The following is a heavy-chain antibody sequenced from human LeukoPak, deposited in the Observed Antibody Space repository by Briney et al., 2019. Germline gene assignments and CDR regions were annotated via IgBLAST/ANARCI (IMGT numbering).Heavy chain of an antibody. D-gene: IGHD4-11*01. J-gene: IGHJ4*02. CDR3: ARDRSNSRDLDN. CDR2: IGSSTTSHI. Sequence: GGSLRPSCAASGFTFSDYSMNWVRQAPGKGLEWLSCIGSSTTSHIYYADSVKGRFTISRDNAKNSLYLQMNGLRPEDTAVYYCARDRSNSRDLDNWGQGTLVTVSS. CDR1: GFTFSDYS. V-gene: IGHV3-21*01.